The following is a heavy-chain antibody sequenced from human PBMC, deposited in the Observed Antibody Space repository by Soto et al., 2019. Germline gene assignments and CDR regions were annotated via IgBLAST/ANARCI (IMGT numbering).Heavy chain of an antibody. D-gene: IGHD1-26*01. Sequence: QVQLQESGPGLVKPSETLSLTCTVSGGSISSYYWSWIRQPPGKGLEWIAYIHYSGTTKYNPSLKSRVTISVDTSKNQFSLKLSSVTAADTAVYYCARGWSGAYYYMGVWGKGTTVTVSS. V-gene: IGHV4-59*08. CDR3: ARGWSGAYYYMGV. J-gene: IGHJ6*03. CDR2: IHYSGTT. CDR1: GGSISSYY.